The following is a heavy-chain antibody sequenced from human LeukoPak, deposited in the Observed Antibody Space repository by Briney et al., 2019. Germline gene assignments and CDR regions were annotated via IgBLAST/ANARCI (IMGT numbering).Heavy chain of an antibody. CDR2: IYHSGST. D-gene: IGHD2-2*01. CDR3: ARQYCSSVTCWAYFDH. CDR1: GDSTSSSGHY. J-gene: IGHJ4*02. Sequence: SETLSLTCTVSGDSTSSSGHYWGWIRQPPGKGLEWIGIIYHSGSTYYNPSLKSRVTISVDTSKNQFSLKLSSVTAADTAVYYCARQYCSSVTCWAYFDHWGQGTLVTVSS. V-gene: IGHV4-39*01.